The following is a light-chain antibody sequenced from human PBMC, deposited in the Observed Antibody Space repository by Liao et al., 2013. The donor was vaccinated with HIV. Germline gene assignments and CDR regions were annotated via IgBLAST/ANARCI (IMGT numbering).Light chain of an antibody. CDR1: YLEDKH. CDR2: QDN. CDR3: QAWDSSAAVV. J-gene: IGLJ2*01. Sequence: SYELTQPPSVSVSPGQTATITCYGVYLEDKHVCWYQQRPGQSPVLLICQDNKRPSGIPERFSGSNSGNTATLTISGTQPVDEAEYFCQAWDSSAAVVFGGGTKLTVL. V-gene: IGLV3-1*01.